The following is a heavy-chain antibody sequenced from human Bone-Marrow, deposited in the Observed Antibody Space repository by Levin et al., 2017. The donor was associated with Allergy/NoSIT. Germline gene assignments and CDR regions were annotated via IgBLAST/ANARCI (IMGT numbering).Heavy chain of an antibody. V-gene: IGHV3-30*18. CDR3: TKGADGSGNF. D-gene: IGHD3-10*01. Sequence: PGGSLRLSCAASGFTFSSYGMHWVRQAPGKGLEWVAVISYDGNKKYYGDSVKGRFSISRDNSKNTLYLQMDTLRAEDTAVYFCTKGADGSGNFWGQGTLVTVSS. CDR2: ISYDGNKK. J-gene: IGHJ4*02. CDR1: GFTFSSYG.